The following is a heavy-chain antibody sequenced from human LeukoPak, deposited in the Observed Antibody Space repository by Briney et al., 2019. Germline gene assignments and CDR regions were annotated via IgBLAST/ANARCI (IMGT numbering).Heavy chain of an antibody. D-gene: IGHD6-13*01. CDR3: ATRTAAAGPGFAFDI. CDR1: GGSISSYY. Sequence: SETLSLTCTVSGGSISSYYWSWIRQPPGKGLEWIGYIYYSGSTNYNPSLKSRVTISVDTSKNQFSLKLSSVTAADTAVYYCATRTAAAGPGFAFDIWGQGTMVTVAS. V-gene: IGHV4-59*01. J-gene: IGHJ3*02. CDR2: IYYSGST.